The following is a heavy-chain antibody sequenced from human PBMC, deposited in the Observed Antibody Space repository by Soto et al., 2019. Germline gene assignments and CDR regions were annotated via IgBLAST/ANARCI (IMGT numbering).Heavy chain of an antibody. CDR2: INPSDST. CDR1: EHIFNNYY. J-gene: IGHJ4*02. CDR3: SRAVRVDYSGASKDH. D-gene: IGHD4-4*01. Sequence: VSVKVSCKAPEHIFNNYYMRWVRQAPGQGLEWLGIINPSDSTAYAQNLQGRVTITRDTSTSTVYMELRSLRSEDTAVYFCSRAVRVDYSGASKDHWGPGTLVTVSS. V-gene: IGHV1-46*02.